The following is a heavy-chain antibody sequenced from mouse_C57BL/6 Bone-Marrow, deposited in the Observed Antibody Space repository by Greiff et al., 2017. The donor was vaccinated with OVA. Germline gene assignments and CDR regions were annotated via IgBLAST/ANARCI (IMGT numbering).Heavy chain of an antibody. V-gene: IGHV1-72*01. D-gene: IGHD1-1*01. J-gene: IGHJ1*03. Sequence: QVQLQQPGAELVKPGASVTLSCKASGYTFTSYWMHWVKQRPGRGLEWIGRIDPNSGGTKYHEKFKSKATLTVDKPSSTAYMQLSSLTSEDSAVYYCAVSTTVVATYRYFDVWGTGTTVTVSS. CDR2: IDPNSGGT. CDR1: GYTFTSYW. CDR3: AVSTTVVATYRYFDV.